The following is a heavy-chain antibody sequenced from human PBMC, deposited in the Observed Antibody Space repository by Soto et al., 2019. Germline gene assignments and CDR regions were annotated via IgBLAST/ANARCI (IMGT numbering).Heavy chain of an antibody. CDR1: GFAFSDHY. CDR2: IRNKANSYTT. CDR3: FRAGIETTPYYFEY. J-gene: IGHJ4*02. D-gene: IGHD1-1*01. V-gene: IGHV3-72*01. Sequence: EVQLVESGGGLVQPGGSLRLSCAASGFAFSDHYMDWVRQAPGKGLEWVGRIRNKANSYTTEYAAPVKGRFTISRDDSKNPLYLQKNSMKTEDTAVYYGFRAGIETTPYYFEYWGRGTLVTVSS.